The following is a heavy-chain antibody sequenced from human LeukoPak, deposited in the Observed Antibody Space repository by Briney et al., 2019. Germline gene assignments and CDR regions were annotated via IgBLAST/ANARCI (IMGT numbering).Heavy chain of an antibody. CDR1: GFTFSSYS. Sequence: GGSLRLSCAASGFTFSSYSMNWVRQAPGKGLEWVSSISSSSYIYYADSVMGRFTISRDNAKNSLYLQMNSLRAEDTAVYYCASSRGSDAFDIWGQGTMVTVSS. J-gene: IGHJ3*02. D-gene: IGHD5-12*01. CDR2: ISSSSYI. CDR3: ASSRGSDAFDI. V-gene: IGHV3-21*01.